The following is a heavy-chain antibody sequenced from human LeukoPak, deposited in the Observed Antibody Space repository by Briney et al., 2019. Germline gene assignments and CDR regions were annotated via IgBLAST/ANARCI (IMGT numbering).Heavy chain of an antibody. Sequence: GGSLRLSCAASGFIFSNYAMAWARLTPGKGLEWVSAISGSGGTTYYTDSVKGRFTISRDSSTNTLYLQLSSLRAEDTAIYYCARGGSGFAYFFDYWGPGTLVTVSS. V-gene: IGHV3-23*01. CDR3: ARGGSGFAYFFDY. CDR2: ISGSGGTT. CDR1: GFIFSNYA. D-gene: IGHD3-10*01. J-gene: IGHJ4*02.